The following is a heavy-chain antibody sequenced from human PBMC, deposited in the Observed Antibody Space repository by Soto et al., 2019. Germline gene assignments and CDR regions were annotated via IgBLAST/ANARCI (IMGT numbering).Heavy chain of an antibody. D-gene: IGHD3-10*01. CDR1: GGSISSGGYY. Sequence: QVQLQESGPGLVKPSQTLSLTCTVSGGSISSGGYYWSWIRQHPGKGLEWIGYIYYSGSTYYNPSLKSRGTISVDTSKNQFSLKLSSVTAADTAGYYCARDLRFRGFYGMDVWGQGTTVTVSS. CDR3: ARDLRFRGFYGMDV. J-gene: IGHJ6*02. CDR2: IYYSGST. V-gene: IGHV4-31*03.